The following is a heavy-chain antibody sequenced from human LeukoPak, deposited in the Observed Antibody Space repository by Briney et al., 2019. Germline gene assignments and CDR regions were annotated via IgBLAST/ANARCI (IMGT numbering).Heavy chain of an antibody. CDR3: AREITVDF. CDR1: GFTFSSYA. V-gene: IGHV3-21*01. J-gene: IGHJ4*02. CDR2: ISGGSSYI. Sequence: GGSLRLSCEASGFTFSSYAMTWVRQAPGKGLEWVSSISGGSSYICYADSVKGRFTISRDDAKNSLYLQMSSLRAEDSAVYYCAREITVDFWGQGTLVTVSS.